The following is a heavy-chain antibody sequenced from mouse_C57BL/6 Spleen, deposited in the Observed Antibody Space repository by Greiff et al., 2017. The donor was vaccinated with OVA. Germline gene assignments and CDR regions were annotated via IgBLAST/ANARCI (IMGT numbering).Heavy chain of an antibody. CDR1: GFSFNTYA. CDR3: VRSYDYDGVGDY. J-gene: IGHJ2*01. V-gene: IGHV10-1*01. D-gene: IGHD2-4*01. CDR2: IRSKSNNYAT. Sequence: EVQLVESGGGLVQPKGSLKLSCAASGFSFNTYAMNWVRQAPGKGLEWVARIRSKSNNYATYYADSVKDRLTIYRDDSESMLYLQMNNVNTEVTAMYYGVRSYDYDGVGDYWGKGTTLTVSS.